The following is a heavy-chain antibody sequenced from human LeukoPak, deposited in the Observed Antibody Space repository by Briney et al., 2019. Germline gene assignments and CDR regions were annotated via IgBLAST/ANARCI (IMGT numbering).Heavy chain of an antibody. CDR2: IYSGGST. CDR3: ARGVGRSKAYYMDV. Sequence: PGGSLRLSCAASGFTVSSNYMSWVRQAPGKGLEWVSVIYSGGSTYYADSVKGRFTISRDNSKNTLYLQMNSLRAEDTAVYYCARGVGRSKAYYMDVWGKGTTVTVSS. CDR1: GFTVSSNY. J-gene: IGHJ6*03. V-gene: IGHV3-53*01. D-gene: IGHD3-10*01.